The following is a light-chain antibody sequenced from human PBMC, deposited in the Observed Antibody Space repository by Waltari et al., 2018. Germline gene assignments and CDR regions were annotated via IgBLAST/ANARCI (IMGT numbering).Light chain of an antibody. CDR1: TGAVTSGHY. J-gene: IGLJ3*02. CDR2: NTK. V-gene: IGLV7-43*01. Sequence: QAVVTQEPSLTVSPGGTVTLTCASNTGAVTSGHYPNWFQQRPGQAPRTLIYNTKKRESSTPVRFSCSILTGQAALTLSGLQPEDEAEYYCLLSYGSVPSLVFGGGTKLTVL. CDR3: LLSYGSVPSLV.